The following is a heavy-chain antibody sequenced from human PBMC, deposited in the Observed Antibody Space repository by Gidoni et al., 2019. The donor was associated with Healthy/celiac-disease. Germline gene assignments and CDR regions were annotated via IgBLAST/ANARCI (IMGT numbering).Heavy chain of an antibody. Sequence: EVQLVESGGGLVRPGGPFRLSCAASGFPFSTAGMSWVRQAPGKGLRWVGRIKSKTDGGTTDYAAPVKGRFTISRDDSKNTLYLQMNSLKTEDTAVYYCTTDRGILFDYYYGMDVWGQGTTVTVSS. CDR2: IKSKTDGGTT. D-gene: IGHD2-15*01. CDR3: TTDRGILFDYYYGMDV. V-gene: IGHV3-15*01. CDR1: GFPFSTAG. J-gene: IGHJ6*02.